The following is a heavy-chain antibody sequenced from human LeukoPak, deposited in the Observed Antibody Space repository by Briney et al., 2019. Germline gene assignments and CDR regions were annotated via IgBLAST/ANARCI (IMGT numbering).Heavy chain of an antibody. J-gene: IGHJ6*04. Sequence: GGSLRLSCAASGFTFSDHYMTWIRQAPGKGLEWVSYISTTSSFTKYADSVKGRFAISRDNAKNSLYLQMNSLRAEDTAVYYCAKGGDTEYGMDVWGKGTTVTVSS. CDR2: ISTTSSFT. V-gene: IGHV3-11*05. CDR3: AKGGDTEYGMDV. CDR1: GFTFSDHY. D-gene: IGHD2-2*02.